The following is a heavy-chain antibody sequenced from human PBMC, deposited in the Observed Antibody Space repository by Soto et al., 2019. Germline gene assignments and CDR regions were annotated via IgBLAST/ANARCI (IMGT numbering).Heavy chain of an antibody. CDR2: IYYSGST. J-gene: IGHJ4*02. V-gene: IGHV4-61*08. D-gene: IGHD6-19*01. Sequence: PSETLSLTCTVSGGSISSGAYYWSWIRQPPGKGLEWIGYIYYSGSTNYNPSLKSRVTISVDTSKNQFSLKLSSVTAADTAVYYCARIPVSPLAGYSSGWYIDYWGQGTLVTVSS. CDR1: GGSISSGAYY. CDR3: ARIPVSPLAGYSSGWYIDY.